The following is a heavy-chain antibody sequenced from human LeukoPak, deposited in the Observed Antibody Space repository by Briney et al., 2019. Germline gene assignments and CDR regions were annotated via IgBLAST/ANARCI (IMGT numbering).Heavy chain of an antibody. D-gene: IGHD1-26*01. CDR1: EFTFNSAW. V-gene: IGHV3-15*01. CDR2: IRSKSNGGTA. Sequence: GGSLRLSCEVSEFTFNSAWMIWVRQAPGKGLEWVGRIRSKSNGGTADYATPVKGRFTISRDDSKNSLYLQMNSLKAEDTAVYFCNARLYSGTNPHFDYWGQGTLVTVSS. J-gene: IGHJ4*02. CDR3: NARLYSGTNPHFDY.